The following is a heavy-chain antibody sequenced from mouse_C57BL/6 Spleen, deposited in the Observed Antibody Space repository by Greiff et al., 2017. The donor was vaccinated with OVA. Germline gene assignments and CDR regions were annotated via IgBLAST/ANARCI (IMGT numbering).Heavy chain of an antibody. Sequence: VQLKESGPGLVQPSQSLSITCTVSGFSLTSYGVHWVRQSPGKGLEWLGVIWSGGSTDYNAAFISRLSISKDNSKSQVFFKMNSLQADDTAIYYCARDYGSSWSSYFDYWGQGTTLTVSS. V-gene: IGHV2-2*01. D-gene: IGHD1-1*01. CDR2: IWSGGST. CDR1: GFSLTSYG. J-gene: IGHJ2*01. CDR3: ARDYGSSWSSYFDY.